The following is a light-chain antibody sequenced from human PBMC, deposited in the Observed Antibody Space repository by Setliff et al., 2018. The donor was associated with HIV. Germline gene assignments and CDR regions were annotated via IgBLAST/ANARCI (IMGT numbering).Light chain of an antibody. J-gene: IGLJ1*01. CDR2: DVS. V-gene: IGLV2-14*03. CDR3: SSYTSSSPPYV. CDR1: SSDVGSYNY. Sequence: QSALTQPASVSGFPGQSITISCTGSSSDVGSYNYVSWYQQHPGKAPKLMISDVSKRPSGVSNRFSGSKSGNTASLTISELQAEDEADYYCSSYTSSSPPYVFGTGTRSPS.